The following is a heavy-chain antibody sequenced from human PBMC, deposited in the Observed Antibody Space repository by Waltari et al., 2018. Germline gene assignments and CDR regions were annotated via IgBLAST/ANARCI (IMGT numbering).Heavy chain of an antibody. V-gene: IGHV1-8*01. CDR2: MNPNSGNT. D-gene: IGHD6-19*01. CDR3: ARGCRIAVAGTRPYYYYMDV. Sequence: QVQLVQSGAEVKKPGASVKVSCKASGYTFTSYDINWVRQATGQGREWMGWMNPNSGNTGYAQKFQGRVTMTRNTSISTAYNELSSLRSEDTAVYYWARGCRIAVAGTRPYYYYMDVWGKGTTVTVSS. CDR1: GYTFTSYD. J-gene: IGHJ6*03.